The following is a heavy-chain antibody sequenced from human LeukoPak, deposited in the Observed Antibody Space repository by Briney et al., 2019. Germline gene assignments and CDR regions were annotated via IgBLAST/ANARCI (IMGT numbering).Heavy chain of an antibody. J-gene: IGHJ5*02. V-gene: IGHV3-74*01. CDR2: INSDGSST. CDR1: GFTFSSYW. D-gene: IGHD3-9*01. Sequence: GGSLRLSCAASGFTFSSYWMHWVRQAPGKGLVWVSRINSDGSSTSYADSVKGRFTISRDNAKNTLYLQMNSLRAEDTAVYYCARDQYYDILTGLLIPNWFDPWGQGTLVTVSS. CDR3: ARDQYYDILTGLLIPNWFDP.